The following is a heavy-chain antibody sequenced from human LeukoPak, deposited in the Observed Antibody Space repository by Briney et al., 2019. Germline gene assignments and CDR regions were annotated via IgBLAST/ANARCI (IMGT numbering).Heavy chain of an antibody. Sequence: GASVKVSCKASGYTFTSYGISWVRQAPGQGLEWMGWISAYNGNTNYAQKLQGRVTMTTDTSTSTAYMELRSLRSDDTAVYYCARDPLLSSVGATDYWGQGTLVTVSS. CDR3: ARDPLLSSVGATDY. CDR1: GYTFTSYG. CDR2: ISAYNGNT. J-gene: IGHJ4*02. V-gene: IGHV1-18*01. D-gene: IGHD1-26*01.